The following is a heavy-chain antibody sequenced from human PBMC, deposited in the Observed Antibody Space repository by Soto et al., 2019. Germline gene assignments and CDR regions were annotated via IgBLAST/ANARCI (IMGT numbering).Heavy chain of an antibody. CDR1: GGSFSGYY. Sequence: SETLSLTCAVYGGSFSGYYWSWIRQPPGKGLEWIGEINHSGSTNYNPSLKSRVTISVDTSKNQFSLKLSSVTAADTAVYYCARQDYVWGSYRPGYGMDVRPRDHGHRLL. CDR3: ARQDYVWGSYRPGYGMDV. J-gene: IGHJ6*02. D-gene: IGHD3-16*02. V-gene: IGHV4-34*01. CDR2: INHSGST.